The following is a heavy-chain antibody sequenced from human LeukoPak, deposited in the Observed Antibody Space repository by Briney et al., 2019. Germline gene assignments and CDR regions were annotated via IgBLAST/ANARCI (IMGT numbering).Heavy chain of an antibody. D-gene: IGHD6-19*01. Sequence: GGSLRLSCAVSGFTFSSYWMSWVRQAPGKGLDWVANIKQDGSEKYYVDSVKGRFTISRDNAKNSLYLQMNSLRAEDTAVYYCARVRGPYSSGWYYFDYWGQGTLVTVSS. CDR1: GFTFSSYW. V-gene: IGHV3-7*03. J-gene: IGHJ4*02. CDR3: ARVRGPYSSGWYYFDY. CDR2: IKQDGSEK.